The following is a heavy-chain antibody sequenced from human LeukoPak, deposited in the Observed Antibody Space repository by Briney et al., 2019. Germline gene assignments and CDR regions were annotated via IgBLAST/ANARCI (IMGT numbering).Heavy chain of an antibody. CDR2: IKQDGSEK. CDR1: GFPFSSYW. J-gene: IGHJ3*02. V-gene: IGHV3-7*01. Sequence: QPGGSLRLSCAASGFPFSSYWMSWVRQAPGKGLEWVANIKQDGSEKYYVDSVKGRFTISRDNAKNSLYLQMNSLRAEDTAVYYCARFISYCSSTSCHDAFDIWGQGTMVTVSS. CDR3: ARFISYCSSTSCHDAFDI. D-gene: IGHD2-2*01.